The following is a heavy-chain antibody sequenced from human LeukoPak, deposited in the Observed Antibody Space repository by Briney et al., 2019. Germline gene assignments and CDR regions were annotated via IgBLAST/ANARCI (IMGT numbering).Heavy chain of an antibody. D-gene: IGHD6-19*01. CDR3: ARAARGSSGSDY. V-gene: IGHV4-34*01. J-gene: IGHJ4*02. CDR2: INHSGST. Sequence: SETLSLTCAVYGGSFSGYYWGWIRQPPGKGLEWIGEINHSGSTNYNPSLKSRVTISVDTSKNQFSLKLSSVTAADTAVYYCARAARGSSGSDYWGQGTLVTVSS. CDR1: GGSFSGYY.